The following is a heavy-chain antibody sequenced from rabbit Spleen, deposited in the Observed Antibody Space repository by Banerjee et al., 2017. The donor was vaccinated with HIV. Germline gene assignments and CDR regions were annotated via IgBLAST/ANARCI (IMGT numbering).Heavy chain of an antibody. V-gene: IGHV1S40*01. Sequence: QSLEESGGDLVKPGASLTLTCTASGIDFSSNDYMCWVRQAPGKGLEWILCIAGSSSGFTYSATWAKGRFTCSKTSSTTVTLQMTSLTAADTATYFCARGVYDDYDTYYFDLWGPGTLVTVS. CDR3: ARGVYDDYDTYYFDL. D-gene: IGHD2-1*01. CDR2: IAGSSSGFT. CDR1: GIDFSSNDY. J-gene: IGHJ4*01.